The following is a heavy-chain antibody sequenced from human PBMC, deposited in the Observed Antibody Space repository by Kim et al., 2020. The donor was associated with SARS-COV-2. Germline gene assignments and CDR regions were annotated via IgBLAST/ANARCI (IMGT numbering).Heavy chain of an antibody. J-gene: IGHJ4*02. Sequence: GGSLRLSCAASGFTFSSYSMNWVRQAPGKGLEWVSSISSSSSYIYYADSVKGRFTISRDNAKNSLYLQMNSLRAEDTAVYYCARELVTTVVTPSFGYLWGQGTLVTVSS. D-gene: IGHD4-17*01. V-gene: IGHV3-21*01. CDR3: ARELVTTVVTPSFGYL. CDR1: GFTFSSYS. CDR2: ISSSSSYI.